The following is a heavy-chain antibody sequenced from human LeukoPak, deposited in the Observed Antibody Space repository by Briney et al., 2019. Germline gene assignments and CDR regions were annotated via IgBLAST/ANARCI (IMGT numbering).Heavy chain of an antibody. CDR1: GFTFSTYW. CDR2: IYSGGST. CDR3: ARERTGDY. J-gene: IGHJ4*02. V-gene: IGHV3-66*01. Sequence: GGSLRLSCAASGFTFSTYWMSWVRQAPGKGLEWASVIYSGGSTYYADSVKGRFTISRDNSKNTLYLQMNSLRAEDTAVYYCARERTGDYWGQGTLVTVSS.